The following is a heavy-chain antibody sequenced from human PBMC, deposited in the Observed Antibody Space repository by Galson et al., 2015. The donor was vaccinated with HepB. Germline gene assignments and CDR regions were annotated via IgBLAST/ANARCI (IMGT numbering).Heavy chain of an antibody. CDR2: ISGSGGST. D-gene: IGHD3-22*01. CDR1: GFTFSSYA. Sequence: SLRLSCAASGFTFSSYAMSWVRQAPGKGLEWVSAISGSGGSTYYADSVKGRFTISRDNSKNTLYLQMNSLRAEDTAVYYCAKDLSSYDRSGAVDYWGQGTLFTVSS. CDR3: AKDLSSYDRSGAVDY. V-gene: IGHV3-23*01. J-gene: IGHJ4*02.